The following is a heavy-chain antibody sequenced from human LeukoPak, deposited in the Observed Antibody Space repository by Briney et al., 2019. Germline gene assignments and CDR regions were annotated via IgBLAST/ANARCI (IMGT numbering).Heavy chain of an antibody. V-gene: IGHV4-4*02. CDR3: ARAAFGSGWYAGLDY. Sequence: SETLSLTCAVSGGSISSSNWRSWARQPPGKGLEWIGEIYHSGSTNYNPSLKSRVTISVDKSKNQFSLKLSSVTAADTAVYYCARAAFGSGWYAGLDYWGQGTLVTVSS. D-gene: IGHD6-19*01. CDR2: IYHSGST. CDR1: GGSISSSNW. J-gene: IGHJ4*02.